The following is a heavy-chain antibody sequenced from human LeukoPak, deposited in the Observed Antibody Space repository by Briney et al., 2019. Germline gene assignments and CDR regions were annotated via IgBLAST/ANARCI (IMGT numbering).Heavy chain of an antibody. Sequence: GGSLRLSCAASGFTFSSYGMHGVREAPGKGLEWVAVVSYDGSNKYYADSVKGRFTISRDNSKNTLYLQMNSLRAEDTAVYYCARVYPHYYDSSAYDYWGQGTLVTVSS. CDR1: GFTFSSYG. D-gene: IGHD3-22*01. CDR3: ARVYPHYYDSSAYDY. J-gene: IGHJ4*02. V-gene: IGHV3-30*03. CDR2: VSYDGSNK.